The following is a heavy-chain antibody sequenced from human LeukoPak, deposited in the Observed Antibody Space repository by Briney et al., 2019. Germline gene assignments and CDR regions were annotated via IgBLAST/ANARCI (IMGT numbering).Heavy chain of an antibody. CDR2: INPSNGGT. V-gene: IGHV1-2*02. J-gene: IGHJ4*02. D-gene: IGHD3-10*01. CDR1: GYTFTDYY. Sequence: ASVKVSCKASGYTFTDYYIHWVRQAPGQGLEWMGWINPSNGGTNFAQEFQGRVTMTRDTSISTAYMELSRLTSADMAVYYCVRVGYFGSGSYCPYWGQGTLVPVSS. CDR3: VRVGYFGSGSYCPY.